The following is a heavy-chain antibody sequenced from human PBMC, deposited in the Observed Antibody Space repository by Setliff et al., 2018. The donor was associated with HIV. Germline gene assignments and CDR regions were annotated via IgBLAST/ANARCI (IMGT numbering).Heavy chain of an antibody. CDR3: ARVWFGEFREAHFDS. D-gene: IGHD3-10*01. Sequence: TSETLSLTCTVSGGSISSGTYYWSWIRQPAGKGLEWMGRMYINGNSNYNPSLKSRATISIDTSKNQFSLRLSSVTAADTAVYYCARVWFGEFREAHFDSWGQGTLVTVSS. V-gene: IGHV4-61*02. CDR2: MYINGNS. CDR1: GGSISSGTYY. J-gene: IGHJ4*02.